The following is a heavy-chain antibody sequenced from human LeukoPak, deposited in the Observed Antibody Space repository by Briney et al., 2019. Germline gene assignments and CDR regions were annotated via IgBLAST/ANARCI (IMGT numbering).Heavy chain of an antibody. V-gene: IGHV3-48*03. J-gene: IGHJ4*02. Sequence: GGSLRLSCAASGFTFSSYEMNWVRQAPGKGLEWGSYISSSGSTIYYADSVKGRFTISRDNSKNTLYLQMNSLRAEDTAVYYCAKVLIEELPSFDYWGQGTLVTVSS. CDR1: GFTFSSYE. CDR3: AKVLIEELPSFDY. D-gene: IGHD1-26*01. CDR2: ISSSGSTI.